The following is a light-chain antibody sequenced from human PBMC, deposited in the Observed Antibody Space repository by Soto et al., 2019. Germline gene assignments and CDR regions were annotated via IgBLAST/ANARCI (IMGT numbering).Light chain of an antibody. CDR3: ATWDDSRNGA. CDR1: TSNIESHP. CDR2: TNN. Sequence: QSVLTQPPSASGAPGQRITISCSGDTSNIESHPVNWFQQVPGAAPKLLIKTNNQRPSGVPDRFSGSKSGASASLAIRGLQSEDEGTYYCATWDDSRNGAFGSGTKVTVL. V-gene: IGLV1-44*01. J-gene: IGLJ1*01.